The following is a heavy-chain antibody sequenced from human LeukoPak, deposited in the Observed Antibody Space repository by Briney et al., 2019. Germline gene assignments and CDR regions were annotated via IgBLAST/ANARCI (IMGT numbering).Heavy chain of an antibody. J-gene: IGHJ4*02. CDR2: ISYDGSNK. CDR1: GFTFSSYG. V-gene: IGHV3-30*03. Sequence: GGSLRLSCAASGFTFSSYGMHWVRQAPGKGLEWVAVISYDGSNKYYADSVKGRFTISRDNAKNLLYLQMNSLRDEDTAVYYCARGFSSGSYAAFDYWGQGTLVTVSS. CDR3: ARGFSSGSYAAFDY. D-gene: IGHD1-26*01.